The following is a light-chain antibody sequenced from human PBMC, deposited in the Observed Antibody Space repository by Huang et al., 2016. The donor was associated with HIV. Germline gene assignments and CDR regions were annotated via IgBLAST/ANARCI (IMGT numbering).Light chain of an antibody. CDR2: AAS. CDR1: QDINNF. CDR3: QQYDIHPLT. J-gene: IGKJ3*01. Sequence: IRMTQSPSSLSASTGDRVTLTCRANQDINNFLAWYQQRPGSVPNLLIYAASTLQSGVPSRFSGNGSGTDFTLTIGCLHSEDVATYYCQQYDIHPLTFGPGTRVDIK. V-gene: IGKV1-8*01.